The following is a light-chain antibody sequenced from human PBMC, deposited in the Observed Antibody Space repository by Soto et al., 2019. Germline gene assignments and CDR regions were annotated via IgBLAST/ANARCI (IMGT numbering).Light chain of an antibody. J-gene: IGKJ5*01. Sequence: DIQMTQSPSSLSASVGDRVTITCRARQDISVYLAWYQQKPGKVPKLLIYAASTLQSGVPSRFSGRGSGTDFTLAISSLQPEDVATYSCQKYNTAPLTFGLNTCLEI. CDR2: AAS. CDR1: QDISVY. V-gene: IGKV1-27*01. CDR3: QKYNTAPLT.